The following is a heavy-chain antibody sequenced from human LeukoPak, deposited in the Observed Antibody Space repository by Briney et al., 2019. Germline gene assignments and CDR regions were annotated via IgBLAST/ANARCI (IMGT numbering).Heavy chain of an antibody. D-gene: IGHD6-19*01. Sequence: GGSLRLSCAASGFTFSSYGMSWVRQAPGKGLEWVSAISGNGGSTYYADSVKGRVTISRDNSKNTLYLQMNSLRAEDTALYYCAKVTKQWLVDWFDPWGQGTLVTVSS. CDR2: ISGNGGST. CDR3: AKVTKQWLVDWFDP. CDR1: GFTFSSYG. V-gene: IGHV3-23*01. J-gene: IGHJ5*02.